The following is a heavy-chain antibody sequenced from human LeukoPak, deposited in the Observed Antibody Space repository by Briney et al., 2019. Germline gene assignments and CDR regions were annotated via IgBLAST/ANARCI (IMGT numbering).Heavy chain of an antibody. CDR3: ARDPTELQLLSYYFDY. V-gene: IGHV3-21*04. J-gene: IGHJ4*02. D-gene: IGHD2-2*01. CDR1: GFTFSSYS. Sequence: PGGSLRLSCAASGFTFSSYSMNWVRQAPGKGLEWVSSISSSSSYIYYADSVKGRFTISRDNSKNTLYLQMDGLRAEDTAVYYCARDPTELQLLSYYFDYWGQGTLVAVSS. CDR2: ISSSSSYI.